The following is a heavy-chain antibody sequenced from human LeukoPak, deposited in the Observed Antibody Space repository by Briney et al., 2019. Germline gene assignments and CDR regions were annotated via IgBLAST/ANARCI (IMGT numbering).Heavy chain of an antibody. V-gene: IGHV5-51*01. D-gene: IGHD1-26*01. Sequence: GESLKISCKGYGYDFATYWIGWVRQMPGKGLEWMGIIYPGDSDTRYSPSFQGQVTISADKSINTAYLQWSSLKASDTAMYYCARLPTADGIVGAQGAFDIWGQGTMVTVSS. J-gene: IGHJ3*02. CDR3: ARLPTADGIVGAQGAFDI. CDR2: IYPGDSDT. CDR1: GYDFATYW.